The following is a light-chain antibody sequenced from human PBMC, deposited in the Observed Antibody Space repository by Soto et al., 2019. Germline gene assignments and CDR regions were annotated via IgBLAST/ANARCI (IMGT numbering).Light chain of an antibody. V-gene: IGKV1-5*03. J-gene: IGKJ2*01. CDR1: QSITTW. Sequence: DIQMTQSPSTLSASVGDRVTITCRASQSITTWLAWYQQKPGKAPNLLIYKASNLETGVPSRFSVSGSGTEFTLTISGLQRDDFATYYCQQHETYYTFGQGTKLEIK. CDR3: QQHETYYT. CDR2: KAS.